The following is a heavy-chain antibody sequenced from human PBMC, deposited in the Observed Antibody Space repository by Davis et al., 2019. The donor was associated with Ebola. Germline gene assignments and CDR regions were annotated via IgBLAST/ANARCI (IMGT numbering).Heavy chain of an antibody. V-gene: IGHV4-34*12. D-gene: IGHD1/OR15-1a*01. CDR2: IVHSGDT. J-gene: IGHJ6*04. Sequence: SQTLSLTSAVSRGSYHRYHWSCSRQIPVTRLLFISEIVHSGDTNNNPSPKTRLTISVDTSDNQFSLTLRSVTAADTAIYYCARSPLVQQPRTYYFYYYGMDVWGKGTAVTVSS. CDR1: RGSYHRYH. CDR3: ARSPLVQQPRTYYFYYYGMDV.